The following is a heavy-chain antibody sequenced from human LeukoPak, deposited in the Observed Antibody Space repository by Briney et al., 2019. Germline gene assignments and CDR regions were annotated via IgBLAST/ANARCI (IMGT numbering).Heavy chain of an antibody. J-gene: IGHJ5*02. CDR3: ATLTTPGWLNP. D-gene: IGHD1-1*01. CDR1: GGSISSTSYY. Sequence: TSETLSLTCTVSGGSISSTSYYWGWIRQPPGKGLEWIGNIYYSGSTYYNPSLKSRVTISVDTSKNQFSLKLSSVTAADTAVYYCATLTTPGWLNPWGQGTLVTVSS. CDR2: IYYSGST. V-gene: IGHV4-39*07.